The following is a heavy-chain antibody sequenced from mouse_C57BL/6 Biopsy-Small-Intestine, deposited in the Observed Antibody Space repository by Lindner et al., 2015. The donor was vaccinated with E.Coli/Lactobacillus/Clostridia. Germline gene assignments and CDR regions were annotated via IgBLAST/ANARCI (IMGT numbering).Heavy chain of an antibody. CDR2: IYYSGTI. CDR1: GYSITSGYD. CDR3: ARVYENYAMDY. J-gene: IGHJ4*01. D-gene: IGHD1-1*01. V-gene: IGHV3-5*01. Sequence: VQLQESGPGMVKPSQSPSLTCTVTGYSITSGYDWHWIRHFPGNKLEWIGYIYYSGTITYNPSLTSRTTITRDTPKNQFFLEMNSLTAEDTATYYCARVYENYAMDYWGQGTSVTVSS.